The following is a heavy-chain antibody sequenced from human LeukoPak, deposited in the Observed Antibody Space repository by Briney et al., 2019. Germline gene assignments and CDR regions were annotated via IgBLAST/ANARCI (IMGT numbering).Heavy chain of an antibody. J-gene: IGHJ5*02. CDR3: ARGYGGGWFDP. Sequence: ASVKVSCKASGYSFTGYYIYWVRQAPGQGLEWMGWINPNSGGTNYAQKFQGRVTMTRDTSISTAYMELSRLRSDDTAVYYCARGYGGGWFDPWGQGTLVTVSS. CDR1: GYSFTGYY. V-gene: IGHV1-2*02. D-gene: IGHD2-21*01. CDR2: INPNSGGT.